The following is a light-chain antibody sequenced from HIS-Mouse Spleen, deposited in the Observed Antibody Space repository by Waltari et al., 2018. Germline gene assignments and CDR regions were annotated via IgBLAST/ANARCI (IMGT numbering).Light chain of an antibody. J-gene: IGLJ3*02. CDR3: CSYAGSSTWV. V-gene: IGLV2-23*01. CDR2: EGS. Sequence: SALTQPASVSGSPGQSTTISCTGPSRDVGSYNLVPWYQQHPGKAPKLMIYEGSKRPSGVSNRFSGSKSGNTASLTISGLQAEDEADYYCCSYAGSSTWVFGGGTKLTVL. CDR1: SRDVGSYNL.